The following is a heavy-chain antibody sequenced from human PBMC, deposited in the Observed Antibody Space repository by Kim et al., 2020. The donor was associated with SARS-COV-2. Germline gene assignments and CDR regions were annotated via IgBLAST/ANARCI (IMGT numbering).Heavy chain of an antibody. CDR3: ARDRSTTIFGVVIKVEAFDI. J-gene: IGHJ3*02. D-gene: IGHD3-3*01. CDR2: INTNTGNP. V-gene: IGHV7-4-1*02. Sequence: ASVKVSCKASGYTFTSYAMNWVRQAPGQGLEWMGWINTNTGNPTYAQGFTGRFVFSLDTSVNTAYLQISSLKAEDTAVYYCARDRSTTIFGVVIKVEAFDIWGQGTMVTVSS. CDR1: GYTFTSYA.